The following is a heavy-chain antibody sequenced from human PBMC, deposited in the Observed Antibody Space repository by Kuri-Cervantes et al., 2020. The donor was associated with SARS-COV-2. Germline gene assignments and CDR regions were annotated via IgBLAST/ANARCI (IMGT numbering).Heavy chain of an antibody. J-gene: IGHJ4*02. V-gene: IGHV3-20*04. D-gene: IGHD7-27*01. CDR3: ARIGELGIPDY. CDR1: GFTFSSYA. Sequence: GGSLRLSCAASGFTFSSYAMSWVRQAPGKGLEWVSGINWNGGSTGYADSVKGRFTISRDNAKNSLYLQMNSLRAEDTAVYYCARIGELGIPDYWGQGTLVTVSS. CDR2: INWNGGST.